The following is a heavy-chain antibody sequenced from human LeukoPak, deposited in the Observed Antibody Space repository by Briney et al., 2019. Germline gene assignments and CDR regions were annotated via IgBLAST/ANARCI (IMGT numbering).Heavy chain of an antibody. CDR3: ARTGRYGYSMIDY. D-gene: IGHD5-24*01. V-gene: IGHV4-59*01. CDR1: GGSISRYY. Sequence: PSETLSLTCAVSGGSISRYYWSWIRQPPGKGLEWIWYIYYSGGTNYNPPLKSRVTISVDTSKNQSSLKLSSVTAADTAGYYCARTGRYGYSMIDYWGQGTLVTVSS. CDR2: IYYSGGT. J-gene: IGHJ4*02.